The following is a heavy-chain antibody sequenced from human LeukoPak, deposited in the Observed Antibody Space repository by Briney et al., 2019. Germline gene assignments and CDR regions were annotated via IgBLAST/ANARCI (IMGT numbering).Heavy chain of an antibody. V-gene: IGHV3-30*02. CDR2: IRYDGSNK. J-gene: IGHJ4*02. CDR3: AKPRIEMATIPIDY. CDR1: GFTFSNYA. D-gene: IGHD5-24*01. Sequence: GGSLRLSCAASGFTFSNYAMHWVRQAPGKGLEWVAFIRYDGSNKYYADSVKGRFTISRDNSKNTLYLQMNSLRAEDTAVYYCAKPRIEMATIPIDYWGQGTLVTVSS.